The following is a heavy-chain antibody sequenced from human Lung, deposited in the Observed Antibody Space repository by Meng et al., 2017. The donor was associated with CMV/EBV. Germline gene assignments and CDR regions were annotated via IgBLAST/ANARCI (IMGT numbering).Heavy chain of an antibody. CDR2: MNPNSGNT. D-gene: IGHD2-15*01. CDR3: ARTRIEVEPDGTKIKYYNYGMDV. V-gene: IGHV1-8*01. CDR1: GYTFTTYD. J-gene: IGHJ6*02. Sequence: SVKVSCXPSGYTFTTYDINWVRQATGQGLEWMGWMNPNSGNTGYAQKFQGRVAMTRVTSISTACMELSSLTSDDTAVYYCARTRIEVEPDGTKIKYYNYGMDVWGQGTTVTVSS.